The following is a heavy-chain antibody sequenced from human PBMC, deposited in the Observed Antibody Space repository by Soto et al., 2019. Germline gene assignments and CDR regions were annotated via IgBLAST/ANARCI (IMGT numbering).Heavy chain of an antibody. V-gene: IGHV1-18*01. J-gene: IGHJ4*02. CDR3: ARGGVLLWFGEPLDY. D-gene: IGHD3-10*01. CDR1: GYTFSRYG. Sequence: QVQLVQSGAEVKKPGASVKVSCKASGYTFSRYGITWVRQAPGQGLEWMGWISGYSGNTNYAQNLRGRDTMTTETATSTADMELRSLRSDATPVYYCARGGVLLWFGEPLDYLRQGTLVTVSS. CDR2: ISGYSGNT.